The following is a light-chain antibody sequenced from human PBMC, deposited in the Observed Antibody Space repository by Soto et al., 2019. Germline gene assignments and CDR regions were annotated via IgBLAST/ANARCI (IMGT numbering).Light chain of an antibody. Sequence: QSALTQTASVSGSPGQSITISCTGTSSDVGGYNYVSWYQQHPGKAPKLMIYDVSKRPSGVPDRFSGSKSGNTASLTISGLQAEDEADYYCCSYAGSYVFGTGTKVTVL. J-gene: IGLJ1*01. CDR1: SSDVGGYNY. CDR3: CSYAGSYV. V-gene: IGLV2-11*01. CDR2: DVS.